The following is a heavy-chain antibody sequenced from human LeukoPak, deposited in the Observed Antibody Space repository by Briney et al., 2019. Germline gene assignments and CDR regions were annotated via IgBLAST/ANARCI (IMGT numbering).Heavy chain of an antibody. CDR3: AKAPRSYYDSSGYYY. J-gene: IGHJ4*02. D-gene: IGHD3-22*01. Sequence: PGGSLRLSCTASGFTFSNFWMGWVRQAPGKGLEWVANIKQDETEKFYLGSVKGRFTISRDNSKNTLYLQMNSLRAEDTAVYYCAKAPRSYYDSSGYYYWGQGTLVTVSS. CDR1: GFTFSNFW. V-gene: IGHV3-7*03. CDR2: IKQDETEK.